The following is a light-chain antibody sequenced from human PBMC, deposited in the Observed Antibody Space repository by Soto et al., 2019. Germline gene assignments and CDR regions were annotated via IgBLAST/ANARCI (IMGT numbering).Light chain of an antibody. CDR1: QSITKY. CDR3: QQRASGPWT. V-gene: IGKV3-11*01. CDR2: ETS. J-gene: IGKJ1*01. Sequence: EIVLTQSPATLSLSPGDGATLSCSASQSITKYLAWYQQKPGQSPRLLIYETSESASGVPARFSGSGSGTDFTLTISSLEPEDFAYYYCQQRASGPWTFGQGTRV.